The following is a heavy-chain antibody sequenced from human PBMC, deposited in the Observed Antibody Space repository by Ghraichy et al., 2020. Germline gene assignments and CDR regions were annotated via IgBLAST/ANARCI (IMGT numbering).Heavy chain of an antibody. CDR3: ARDVVGYDILTGYYSGGSWYFDL. D-gene: IGHD3-9*01. J-gene: IGHJ2*01. CDR1: GGSISSYY. V-gene: IGHV4-59*01. Sequence: SETLSLTCTVSGGSISSYYWSWIRQPPGKGLEWIGYIYYSGSTNYNPSLKSRVTISVDTSKNQFSLKLSSVTAADTAVYYCARDVVGYDILTGYYSGGSWYFDLWGRGTLVTVSS. CDR2: IYYSGST.